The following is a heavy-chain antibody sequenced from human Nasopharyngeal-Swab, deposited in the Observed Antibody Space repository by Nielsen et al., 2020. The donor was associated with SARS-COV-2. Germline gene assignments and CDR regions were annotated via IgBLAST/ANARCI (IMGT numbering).Heavy chain of an antibody. CDR3: ARERGGPRDDSSGYLYYFDY. D-gene: IGHD3-22*01. J-gene: IGHJ4*02. Sequence: RQAPGKGLEWIGEINHSGSTNYNPSLKSRVTISVDTSKNQFSLKLSSVTAADTAVYYCARERGGPRDDSSGYLYYFDYRGQGTLVTVSS. CDR2: INHSGST. V-gene: IGHV4-34*01.